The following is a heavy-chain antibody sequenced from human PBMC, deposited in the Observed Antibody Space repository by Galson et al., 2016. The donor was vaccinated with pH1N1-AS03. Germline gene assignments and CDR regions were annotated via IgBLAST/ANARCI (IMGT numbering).Heavy chain of an antibody. J-gene: IGHJ6*02. V-gene: IGHV3-30*02. CDR2: IPYDGNNE. Sequence: SLRLSCAASGFSFSSYGMHWARQAPGKGLEWVAFIPYDGNNEYYSDSVKGRFTISRDNSKNTVYLQMNSLRAEDTAVYYCAKDHSNFYGMDVWGQGTTVTVSS. D-gene: IGHD4-11*01. CDR3: AKDHSNFYGMDV. CDR1: GFSFSSYG.